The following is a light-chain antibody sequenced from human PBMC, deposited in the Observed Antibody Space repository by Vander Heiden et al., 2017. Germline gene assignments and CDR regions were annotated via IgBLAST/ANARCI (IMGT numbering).Light chain of an antibody. CDR1: RSNIGNNY. V-gene: IGLV1-47*01. CDR3: AAWDESLSGWV. Sequence: QSVMTQPPSASGTPGQRVTISCSGTRSNIGNNYVYWYQQFPGTAPKLLIYKNSHRPSGGPDRFSGSRSGTSAYLDICGLRSEDEADYYCAAWDESLSGWVFGGGTKLTVL. CDR2: KNS. J-gene: IGLJ3*02.